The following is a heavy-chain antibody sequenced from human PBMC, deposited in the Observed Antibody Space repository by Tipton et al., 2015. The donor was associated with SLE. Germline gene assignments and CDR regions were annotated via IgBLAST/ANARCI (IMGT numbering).Heavy chain of an antibody. D-gene: IGHD3-16*01. CDR1: CASISNNF. CDR2: FLNSANT. J-gene: IGHJ4*02. V-gene: IGHV4-59*01. Sequence: TLSLTCTVSCASISNNFWSWIRQSPGTGLEWIGYFLNSANTDSNPSLKSRVTLSVDTSTNQFSLKLSSVTAADTAVYYCARSDGGYWGQGTLVTVSS. CDR3: ARSDGGY.